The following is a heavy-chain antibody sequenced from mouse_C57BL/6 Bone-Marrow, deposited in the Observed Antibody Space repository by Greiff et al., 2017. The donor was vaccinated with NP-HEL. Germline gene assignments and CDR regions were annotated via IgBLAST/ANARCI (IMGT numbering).Heavy chain of an antibody. D-gene: IGHD1-1*01. CDR3: ARASYGSREWYFDG. V-gene: IGHV1-58*01. J-gene: IGHJ1*03. CDR1: GYTFTSYG. Sequence: VHVKQPGAELVRPGSSVKMSCKTSGYTFTSYGINWVKQRPGQGLEWIGYIYPGNGYTEYNEKFKGKATLTSDTSSSTAYMQLSSLTSEDSAIYFCARASYGSREWYFDGWGTGTTVTVSS. CDR2: IYPGNGYT.